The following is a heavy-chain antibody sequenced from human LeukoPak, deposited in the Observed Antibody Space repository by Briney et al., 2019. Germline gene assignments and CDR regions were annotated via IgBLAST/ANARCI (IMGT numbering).Heavy chain of an antibody. CDR3: ARGPREWFGDVWMYYFDY. V-gene: IGHV4-39*07. Sequence: SETLSLTRTVSGGSISSSSYYWGWIRQPPGKGLEWIGSIYYSGSTYYNPSLKSRVTISVDTSKNQFSLKLSSVTAADTAVYYCARGPREWFGDVWMYYFDYWGQGTLVTVSS. CDR1: GGSISSSSYY. D-gene: IGHD3-10*01. CDR2: IYYSGST. J-gene: IGHJ4*02.